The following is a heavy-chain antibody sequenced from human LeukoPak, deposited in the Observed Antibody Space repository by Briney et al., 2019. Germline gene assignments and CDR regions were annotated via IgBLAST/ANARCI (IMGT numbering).Heavy chain of an antibody. CDR2: ISYDGSNK. CDR1: GSTFSSYG. Sequence: GGSLRLSCAASGSTFSSYGMHWVRQAPGKGLEWVAVISYDGSNKYYADSVKGRFTISRDNSKNTLYLQMNSLRAEDTAVCYCAKVPGGRYFDWLLSFPVDYWGQGTLVTVSS. D-gene: IGHD3-9*01. V-gene: IGHV3-30*18. J-gene: IGHJ4*02. CDR3: AKVPGGRYFDWLLSFPVDY.